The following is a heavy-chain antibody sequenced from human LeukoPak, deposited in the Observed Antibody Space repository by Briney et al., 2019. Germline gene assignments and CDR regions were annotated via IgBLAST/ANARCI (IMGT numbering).Heavy chain of an antibody. D-gene: IGHD3-22*01. J-gene: IGHJ4*02. V-gene: IGHV1-2*02. CDR1: GYTFTDYY. CDR2: INPNSGDT. Sequence: ASVKVSCKASGYTFTDYYMHWVRQAPGQGLEWMGWINPNSGDTNYAQKFQDRVTMTRDTSIATAYMELSRLRSDGTAVYYCARARTMIVEDYFDYWGQGTLVTVSS. CDR3: ARARTMIVEDYFDY.